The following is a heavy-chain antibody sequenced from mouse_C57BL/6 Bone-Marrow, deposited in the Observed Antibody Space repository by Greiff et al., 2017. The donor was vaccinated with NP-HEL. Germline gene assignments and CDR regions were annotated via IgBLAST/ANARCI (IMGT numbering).Heavy chain of an antibody. CDR1: GFTFSSYG. CDR3: ASPYDYDVAWFAY. D-gene: IGHD2-4*01. CDR2: ISSGGSYT. Sequence: EVQVVESGGDLVKPGGSLKLSCAASGFTFSSYGMSWVRQTPDKRLEWVATISSGGSYTYYPDSVKGRVTLSRDNAKNTLYLQMSSLKSEDTAMYYCASPYDYDVAWFAYWGQGTLVTVSA. J-gene: IGHJ3*01. V-gene: IGHV5-6*01.